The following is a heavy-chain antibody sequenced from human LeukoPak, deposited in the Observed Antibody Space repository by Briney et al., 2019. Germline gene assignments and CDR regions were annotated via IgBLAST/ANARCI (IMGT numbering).Heavy chain of an antibody. CDR2: ISSSGST. J-gene: IGHJ4*02. V-gene: IGHV4-61*02. D-gene: IGHD3-10*01. CDR3: ARASPYGSGSLRLFHDY. Sequence: SQTLSLTCTVSGDSISSGDYYWSWIRQPAGKGLEWIGRISSSGSTNYNPSLKSRVTISVDTSKNQFSLELSSVTAADTAVYYCARASPYGSGSLRLFHDYWGQGTLVTVSS. CDR1: GDSISSGDYY.